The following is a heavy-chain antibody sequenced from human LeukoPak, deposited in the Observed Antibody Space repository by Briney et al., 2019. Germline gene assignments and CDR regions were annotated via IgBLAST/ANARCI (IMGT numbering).Heavy chain of an antibody. Sequence: GGSLRLSCAASGFSFSSYSMTWVRQAPGKGLEWVSNIRRNGGDRYYADSVKGRFTISRDNSKNTVYLEMNSLRVEDTAVYFCAKGPMLRFFPAHFYYMDVWGKGTTVTVSS. CDR2: IRRNGGDR. D-gene: IGHD3-3*01. V-gene: IGHV3-23*01. J-gene: IGHJ6*03. CDR3: AKGPMLRFFPAHFYYMDV. CDR1: GFSFSSYS.